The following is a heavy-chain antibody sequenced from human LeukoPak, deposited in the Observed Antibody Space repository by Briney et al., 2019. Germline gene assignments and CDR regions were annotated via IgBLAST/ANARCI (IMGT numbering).Heavy chain of an antibody. CDR3: AKDRRGSCNGGSCYCCDY. Sequence: GGSLRLSCAASGFTFNSYGMHWVRQAPGKGLERVAFISYDGSDKYYADSVKGRFTISRDNSKNTLYLQMSSLRAEDTAVYYCAKDRRGSCNGGSCYCCDYWGQGTLVTVSS. V-gene: IGHV3-30*02. J-gene: IGHJ4*02. D-gene: IGHD2-15*01. CDR2: ISYDGSDK. CDR1: GFTFNSYG.